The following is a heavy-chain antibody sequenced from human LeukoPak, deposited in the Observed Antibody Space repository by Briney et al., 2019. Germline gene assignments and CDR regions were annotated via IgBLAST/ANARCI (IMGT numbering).Heavy chain of an antibody. Sequence: ASVKVSCKASGYTFTGYYMHWVRQAPGQGLEWMGWINPNSGGTNYAQKFQGRATMTRDTSISTAYMELSRLRSDDTAVYYCARSGRDSGYGYYYYYMDVWGKGTTVTISS. D-gene: IGHD5-12*01. V-gene: IGHV1-2*02. CDR3: ARSGRDSGYGYYYYYMDV. CDR2: INPNSGGT. CDR1: GYTFTGYY. J-gene: IGHJ6*03.